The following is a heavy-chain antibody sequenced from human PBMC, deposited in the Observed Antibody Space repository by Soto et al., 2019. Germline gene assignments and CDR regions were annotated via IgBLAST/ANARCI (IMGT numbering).Heavy chain of an antibody. J-gene: IGHJ4*02. CDR1: GYTFTSYD. CDR3: ARTLYGDNVDY. CDR2: MNPNSGNT. D-gene: IGHD4-17*01. V-gene: IGHV1-8*01. Sequence: ASVQVSCKASGYTFTSYDINWVRQATGQGLEWMGWMNPNSGNTGYVQKFQGRVTMTRNTSISTAYMELSSLRSEDTAVYYCARTLYGDNVDYWGQGTLVTVSS.